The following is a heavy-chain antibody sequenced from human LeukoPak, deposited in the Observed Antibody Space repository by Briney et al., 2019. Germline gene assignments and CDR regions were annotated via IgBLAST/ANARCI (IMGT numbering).Heavy chain of an antibody. CDR3: AKDLTDLKNVPYFDY. J-gene: IGHJ4*02. CDR2: ISRASENT. Sequence: GGSLRLSCVASGFTLGTYLMIWVRQGPGKRLEWVAAISRASENTYYADSVKGRCTISRDDPQNTVSLQMNSLRAEDTAVYYCAKDLTDLKNVPYFDYWGQGTLVTVSS. V-gene: IGHV3-23*01. CDR1: GFTLGTYL.